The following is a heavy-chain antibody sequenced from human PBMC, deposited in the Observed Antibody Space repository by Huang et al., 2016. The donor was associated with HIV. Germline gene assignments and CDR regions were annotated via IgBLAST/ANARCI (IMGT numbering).Heavy chain of an antibody. CDR3: VKGQYLFDY. CDR2: IWFDGSNK. V-gene: IGHV3-30*02. J-gene: IGHJ4*02. CDR1: GFSFSSFA. Sequence: QVQLAESGGGVVQPGGSLRLSCVAVGFSFSSFAMQWVRQAPGKGLEWVALIWFDGSNKYYADSVKGRFTISRDSYKNTLYLQMSSLTLEDTAVYYCVKGQYLFDYWGQGTLVTVSS.